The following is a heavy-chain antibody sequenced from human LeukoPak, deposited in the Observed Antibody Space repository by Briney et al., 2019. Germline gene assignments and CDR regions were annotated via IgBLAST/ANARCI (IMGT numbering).Heavy chain of an antibody. CDR3: AKDVHSSGWYRNY. V-gene: IGHV3-23*01. D-gene: IGHD6-19*01. J-gene: IGHJ4*02. CDR1: GFTFSSYA. Sequence: PGGSLRLSCAASGFTFSSYAMSWVRQAPGKGLEWVSAISGSGGSTYYADSVKGRFTISRDNSKNTLYLQMNTLRAEDTAVYYCAKDVHSSGWYRNYWGQGTLVTVSS. CDR2: ISGSGGST.